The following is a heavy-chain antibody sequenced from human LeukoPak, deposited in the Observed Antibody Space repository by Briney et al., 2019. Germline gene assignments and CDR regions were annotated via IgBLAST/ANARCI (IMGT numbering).Heavy chain of an antibody. CDR1: TFAFSTSW. CDR2: IRQDGREI. J-gene: IGHJ5*02. CDR3: ARDYYASGALDR. V-gene: IGHV3-7*01. Sequence: GGSLRLSCAASTFAFSTSWMNWVSQPPGKGLEWVANIRQDGREIFYADSVKGRFTIYRDNAKKSLYLQLKNLRAEDTAVYYCARDYYASGALDRWGQGTLVTVSS. D-gene: IGHD3-10*01.